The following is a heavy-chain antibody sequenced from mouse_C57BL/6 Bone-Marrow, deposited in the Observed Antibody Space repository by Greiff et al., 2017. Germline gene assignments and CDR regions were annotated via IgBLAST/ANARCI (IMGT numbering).Heavy chain of an antibody. J-gene: IGHJ4*01. Sequence: QVTLKESGPGILQPSQTLSLTCSFSGFSLSTFGMGVGWIRQPSGKGLEWLAHIWWDDDKYYNPALKSRLTISKDTSKNQVFLKIANVDTADTATYYCARTSALLHGGGYAMDDWGQGTSVTVSS. CDR1: GFSLSTFGMG. V-gene: IGHV8-8*01. CDR2: IWWDDDK. D-gene: IGHD1-1*01. CDR3: ARTSALLHGGGYAMDD.